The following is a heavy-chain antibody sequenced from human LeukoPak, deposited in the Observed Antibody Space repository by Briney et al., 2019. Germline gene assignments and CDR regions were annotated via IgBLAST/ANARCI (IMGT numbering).Heavy chain of an antibody. CDR3: ARERTGNSDSSGHYDY. D-gene: IGHD3-22*01. CDR2: INPSGGST. CDR1: GYTFTSYY. V-gene: IGHV1-46*01. Sequence: ASVTVSCTASGYTFTSYYMHWVRQAPGQGLEWMGIINPSGGSTSYAQKFQGRVTMTRDTSTSTVYMELSSLRSEDTAVYYCARERTGNSDSSGHYDYWGQGTLVTVSS. J-gene: IGHJ4*02.